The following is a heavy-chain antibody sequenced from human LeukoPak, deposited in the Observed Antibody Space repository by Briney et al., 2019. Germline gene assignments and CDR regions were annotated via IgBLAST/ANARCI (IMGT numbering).Heavy chain of an antibody. D-gene: IGHD3-10*01. Sequence: SETLSLTCAVYGGSFSGYYWGWIRQPPGKGLEWIGSIYYSGSTYYNPSLKSRVTISVDTSKNQFSLKLSSVTAADTAVYYCARLAYGSGKKGWAAKYYFDYWGQGTLVTVSS. CDR1: GGSFSGYY. V-gene: IGHV4-39*01. CDR3: ARLAYGSGKKGWAAKYYFDY. J-gene: IGHJ4*02. CDR2: IYYSGST.